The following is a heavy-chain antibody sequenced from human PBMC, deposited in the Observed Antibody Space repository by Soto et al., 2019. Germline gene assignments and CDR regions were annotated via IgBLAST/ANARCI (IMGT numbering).Heavy chain of an antibody. CDR1: GFTFSSYG. V-gene: IGHV3-33*01. CDR3: ARDTQYYDFWSGYPPADGMDV. D-gene: IGHD3-3*01. Sequence: PGGSLRLSCAASGFTFSSYGMHWVRQAPGKGLEWVAVIWYDGSNKYYADSVKGRFTISRDNSKNTLYLQMNSLRAEDTAVYYCARDTQYYDFWSGYPPADGMDVWGQGTTVTVSS. J-gene: IGHJ6*02. CDR2: IWYDGSNK.